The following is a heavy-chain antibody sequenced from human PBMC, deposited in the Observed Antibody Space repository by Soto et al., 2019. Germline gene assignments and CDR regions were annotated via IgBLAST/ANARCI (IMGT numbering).Heavy chain of an antibody. CDR1: GFSLSTGGVG. Sequence: QITLKESGPSLVKPTQTLTLTCTFSGFSLSTGGVGVGWIRQPPGKALEWLALIYWEDDKRYSPSLRSRLTVTKDTSKNQVVLTMPNMDPVDTATYYCAHSRCGGDCLQSYSSHYYYGMDVWGQGTTVTVSS. D-gene: IGHD2-21*02. CDR2: IYWEDDK. J-gene: IGHJ6*02. V-gene: IGHV2-5*02. CDR3: AHSRCGGDCLQSYSSHYYYGMDV.